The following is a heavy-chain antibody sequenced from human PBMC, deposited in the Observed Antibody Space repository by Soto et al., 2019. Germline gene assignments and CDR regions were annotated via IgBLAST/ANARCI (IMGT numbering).Heavy chain of an antibody. Sequence: VHSGTEMKTPGASVKVTCKTSRYTFTGYYVHWVRQAPGRGLEWMGWIDPDSGDTNYVQKFQGRVTMTRDTSSATAYLEVSGLRRDDTAIYYCARSHSAYYYYGMDAWGQGTAVSVSS. V-gene: IGHV1-2*02. CDR1: RYTFTGYY. J-gene: IGHJ6*02. CDR2: IDPDSGDT. CDR3: ARSHSAYYYYGMDA.